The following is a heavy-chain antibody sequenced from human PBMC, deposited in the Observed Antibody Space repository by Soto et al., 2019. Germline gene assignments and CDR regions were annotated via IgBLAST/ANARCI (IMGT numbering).Heavy chain of an antibody. Sequence: ASVKVSCKASGYIFTSYGISWVRQAPGQGLEWMGWISAYNGNTNYAQKLQGRVTMTTDTSTSTAYMELRSLRSDDTAVYYCARDIAVAGTGAFDIWGQGTMVTVSS. CDR2: ISAYNGNT. V-gene: IGHV1-18*01. CDR3: ARDIAVAGTGAFDI. D-gene: IGHD6-19*01. J-gene: IGHJ3*02. CDR1: GYIFTSYG.